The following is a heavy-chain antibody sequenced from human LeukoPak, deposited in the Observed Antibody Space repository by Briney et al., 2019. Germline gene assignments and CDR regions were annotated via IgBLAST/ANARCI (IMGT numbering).Heavy chain of an antibody. V-gene: IGHV1-18*01. CDR2: ISAYNGNT. Sequence: ASVKVSCKASGYTLTSYGISWVRQAPGQGLEWMGWISAYNGNTNYAQKLQGRVTMTTDTSTSTAYMELSRLRSDDTAVYYCANTYCSGGSCYGWGQGTLVTVSS. CDR1: GYTLTSYG. D-gene: IGHD2-15*01. CDR3: ANTYCSGGSCYG. J-gene: IGHJ4*02.